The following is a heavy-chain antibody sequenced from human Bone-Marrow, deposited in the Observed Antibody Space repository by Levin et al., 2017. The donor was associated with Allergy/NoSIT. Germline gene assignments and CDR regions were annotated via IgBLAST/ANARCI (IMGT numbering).Heavy chain of an antibody. CDR2: IRPTGGRT. CDR3: ARETGGSGWYTVDY. V-gene: IGHV3-23*01. J-gene: IGHJ4*02. CDR1: AFTFNSYA. D-gene: IGHD6-13*01. Sequence: ETLSLTCAASAFTFNSYAMAWVRQAPGKGPQWVSTIRPTGGRTYYADSVEGRFTISRDNSKNTVYLQMNSLRAEDTAKYYCARETGGSGWYTVDYWGRGTFVTVSS.